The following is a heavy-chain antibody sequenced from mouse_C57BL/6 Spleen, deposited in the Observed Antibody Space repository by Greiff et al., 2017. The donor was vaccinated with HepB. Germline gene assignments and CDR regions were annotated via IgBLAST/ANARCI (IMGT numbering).Heavy chain of an antibody. CDR1: GFNIKDYY. CDR3: ALYYYGSSYRAMDY. Sequence: VQLQQSGAELVKPGASVKLSCTASGFNIKDYYMHWVKQRTEQGLEWIGRIDPEDGETKYAPKFQGKATITADTSSHPAYLQLSILTSEDTAVLYCALYYYGSSYRAMDYWGQGTSVTVSS. V-gene: IGHV14-2*01. CDR2: IDPEDGET. D-gene: IGHD1-1*01. J-gene: IGHJ4*01.